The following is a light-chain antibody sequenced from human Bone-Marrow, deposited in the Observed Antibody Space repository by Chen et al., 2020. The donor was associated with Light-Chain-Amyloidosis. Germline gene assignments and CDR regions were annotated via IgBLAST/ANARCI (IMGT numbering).Light chain of an antibody. CDR2: GSS. CDR3: QQYGTSPLT. J-gene: IGKJ4*01. Sequence: EIVLTQSPGTLSLSPGEGANLSCRASQTISSNYLTWYQQKFGQAPRLLIYGSSSRATGIPDRCTGSRSGTDFTLTIHRLEPEDFAMYYCQQYGTSPLTFGGGTKVEIK. V-gene: IGKV3-20*01. CDR1: QTISSNY.